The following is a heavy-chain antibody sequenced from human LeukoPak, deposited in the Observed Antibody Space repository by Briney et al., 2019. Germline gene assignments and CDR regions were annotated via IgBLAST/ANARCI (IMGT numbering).Heavy chain of an antibody. CDR3: AREPHYDLLTGYALGYLDL. CDR2: INPNTGDT. J-gene: IGHJ2*01. V-gene: IGHV1-2*02. D-gene: IGHD3-9*01. CDR1: GYTFTGHY. Sequence: ASVTVSCKASGYTFTGHYMHWVRQAPGQGLEWMGWINPNTGDTDYAQKFQGRVTMTRDTSISTAYMELSRLRSDDTAVYYCAREPHYDLLTGYALGYLDLWGRGTLLTVSS.